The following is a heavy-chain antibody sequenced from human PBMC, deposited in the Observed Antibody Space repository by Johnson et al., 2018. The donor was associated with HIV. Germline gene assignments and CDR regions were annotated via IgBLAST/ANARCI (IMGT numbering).Heavy chain of an antibody. V-gene: IGHV3-66*02. CDR3: ARSFRTIAARPDAFDI. Sequence: VQLVESGGGLVQPGGSLRLSCAASGFTVSSNYMSWVRQAPGKGLEWVSLIYSGSSTYHVDSVKGRFTISRENSKNTLFLQMNSLRAEDTAVYYCARSFRTIAARPDAFDIWGQGTMVTVSS. CDR1: GFTVSSNY. CDR2: IYSGSST. D-gene: IGHD6-6*01. J-gene: IGHJ3*02.